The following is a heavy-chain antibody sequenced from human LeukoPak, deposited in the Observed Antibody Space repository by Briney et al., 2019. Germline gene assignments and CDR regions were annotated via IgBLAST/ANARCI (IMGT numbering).Heavy chain of an antibody. CDR2: IVPIFGTA. CDR1: GGTFSSYA. CDR3: ARDRASSSSPYYYYYYGMDV. J-gene: IGHJ6*04. D-gene: IGHD6-13*01. Sequence: SVKVSCKASGGTFSSYAISWVRQAPGQGLEWMGGIVPIFGTANYAQKFQGRVTITADKSTSTAYMELSSLRSEDTAVYYCARDRASSSSPYYYYYYGMDVWGKGTTVTVSS. V-gene: IGHV1-69*06.